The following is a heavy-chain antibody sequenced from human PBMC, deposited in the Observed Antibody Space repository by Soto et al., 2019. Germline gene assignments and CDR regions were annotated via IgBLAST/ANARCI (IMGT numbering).Heavy chain of an antibody. CDR1: GFTFSSYA. V-gene: IGHV3-23*01. J-gene: IGHJ4*02. D-gene: IGHD4-17*01. CDR2: ISGSGGST. CDR3: GPAYGDRPVDY. Sequence: GGSLRLSCAASGFTFSSYAMSWVRQAPGKGLEWVSAISGSGGSTYYADSVKGRFTISRDNSKNTLYLQMNSLRAEDTAVYYWGPAYGDRPVDYWGQGTLVTVSS.